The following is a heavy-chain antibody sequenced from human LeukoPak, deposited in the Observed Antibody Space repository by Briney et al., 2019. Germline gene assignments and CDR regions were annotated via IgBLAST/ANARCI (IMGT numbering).Heavy chain of an antibody. D-gene: IGHD1-26*01. CDR2: ISSGSEII. J-gene: IGHJ4*02. V-gene: IGHV3-48*02. Sequence: GRSLRLSCAASGFTFSTYNMNWVRQAPGKGLEWVSFISSGSEIIYYADSVKGRFTVSRDNAKNSLYLQMNSLRDEDTAVYYCARNPAGIGDYWGQGTLVTVSS. CDR1: GFTFSTYN. CDR3: ARNPAGIGDY.